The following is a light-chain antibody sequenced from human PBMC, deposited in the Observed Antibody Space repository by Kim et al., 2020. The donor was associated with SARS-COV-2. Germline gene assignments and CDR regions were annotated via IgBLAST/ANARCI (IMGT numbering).Light chain of an antibody. CDR3: QQRTNWPPT. V-gene: IGKV3-11*01. CDR2: GAS. Sequence: LAPGEMAAVSCRASRSVRTFLAWYRQGAGQAPGLGIAGASKRATGIPPRVTGSGSGADVTLAISSLEPGDFAIYYCQQRTNWPPTFGQGTKVDIK. J-gene: IGKJ1*01. CDR1: RSVRTF.